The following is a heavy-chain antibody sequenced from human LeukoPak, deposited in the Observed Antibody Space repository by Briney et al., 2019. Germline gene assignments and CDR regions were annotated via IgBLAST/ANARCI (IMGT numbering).Heavy chain of an antibody. CDR2: ISYDGSNK. Sequence: GRSLRLSCAASGFTFSSYGMHWVRQAPGKGLEWAAVISYDGSNKYYADSVKGRFTISRDNSKNTLYLQMNSLRAEDTAVYYCAKERVGYGYYFDYWGQGTLVTVSS. J-gene: IGHJ4*02. CDR1: GFTFSSYG. V-gene: IGHV3-30*18. CDR3: AKERVGYGYYFDY. D-gene: IGHD5-18*01.